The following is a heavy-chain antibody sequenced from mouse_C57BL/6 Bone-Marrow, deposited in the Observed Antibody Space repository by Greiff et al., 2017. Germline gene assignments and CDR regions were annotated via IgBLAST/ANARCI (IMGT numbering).Heavy chain of an antibody. V-gene: IGHV1-9*01. CDR1: GYTFTGYW. Sequence: QVQLQQSGAELMKPGASVKLSCKATGYTFTGYWIEWVKQRPGHGLEWIGEILPGSGSTNYNEKFKGKATFTADTSSNTAYMQLSSLTTEDSAIYYCASGLYYYGSKAYWGQGTLVTVSA. CDR3: ASGLYYYGSKAY. CDR2: ILPGSGST. D-gene: IGHD1-1*01. J-gene: IGHJ3*01.